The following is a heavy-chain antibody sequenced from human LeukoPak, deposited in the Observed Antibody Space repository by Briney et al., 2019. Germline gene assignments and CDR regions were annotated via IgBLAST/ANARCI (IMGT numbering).Heavy chain of an antibody. Sequence: PGGSLRLSCAASGFTFSSYAMHWVRQAPGKGLEWVAVISYDGSNKYYADSVKGRFTISRDNSKNTLYLQMNSLRAEDTAVYYCARDIVGGYSYDGHFDYWGQGTLVTVSS. J-gene: IGHJ4*02. CDR1: GFTFSSYA. V-gene: IGHV3-30-3*01. D-gene: IGHD5-18*01. CDR3: ARDIVGGYSYDGHFDY. CDR2: ISYDGSNK.